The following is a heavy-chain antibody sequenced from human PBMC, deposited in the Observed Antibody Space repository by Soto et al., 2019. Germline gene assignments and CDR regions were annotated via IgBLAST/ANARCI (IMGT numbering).Heavy chain of an antibody. Sequence: ASVKVSCKTSGYTFTDHGINWVRQAPGQGLEWMAWISTKSGNRNYAPKMQGRVTVSTDTSTSTAHMEVASLRPDDTAVYYCAVLTGYYIDFWGQGTPVTVYS. D-gene: IGHD3-9*01. V-gene: IGHV1-18*01. CDR1: GYTFTDHG. J-gene: IGHJ4*02. CDR3: AVLTGYYIDF. CDR2: ISTKSGNR.